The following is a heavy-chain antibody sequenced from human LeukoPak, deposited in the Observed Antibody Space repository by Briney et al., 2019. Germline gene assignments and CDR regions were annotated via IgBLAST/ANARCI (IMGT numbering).Heavy chain of an antibody. V-gene: IGHV4-59*01. J-gene: IGHJ6*02. Sequence: ASETLSLTCTVSGGSISSYYWSWIRQPPGKGLEWIGYIYYSGSTNYNPSLKSRVTISVDTSKNQFSLKLSSVTAADTAVHYCARDSRYYDSSGYNYYYYGMDVWGQGTTVTVSS. CDR3: ARDSRYYDSSGYNYYYYGMDV. CDR1: GGSISSYY. D-gene: IGHD3-22*01. CDR2: IYYSGST.